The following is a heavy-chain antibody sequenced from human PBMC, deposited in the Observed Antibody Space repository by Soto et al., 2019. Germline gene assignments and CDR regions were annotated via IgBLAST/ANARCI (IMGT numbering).Heavy chain of an antibody. Sequence: PGGSLRLSCAASGFTFSSYSMVWVRQAPEKGLEWVSSIGGSSGHIYYADSLKGRFTISRDNAKNSLYLQMNSLRVDDTAVYYCARTNGAYSNFLDDWGQGTLVTVSS. J-gene: IGHJ4*02. CDR1: GFTFSSYS. CDR2: IGGSSGHI. V-gene: IGHV3-21*01. D-gene: IGHD2-8*01. CDR3: ARTNGAYSNFLDD.